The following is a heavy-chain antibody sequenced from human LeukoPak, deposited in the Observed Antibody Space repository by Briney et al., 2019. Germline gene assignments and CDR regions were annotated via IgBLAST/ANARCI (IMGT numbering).Heavy chain of an antibody. V-gene: IGHV3-30*02. Sequence: PGGSLRLSCAASGFTFSSYGMHWVRQAPGKGLEWVAFIRYDGSNKYYADSVEGRFTVSRDNSKNTLYLEMKSLRADDTAVYYCARDLHPRLTGYFDYWGQGTVVTVSS. D-gene: IGHD3-16*01. CDR3: ARDLHPRLTGYFDY. CDR2: IRYDGSNK. CDR1: GFTFSSYG. J-gene: IGHJ4*02.